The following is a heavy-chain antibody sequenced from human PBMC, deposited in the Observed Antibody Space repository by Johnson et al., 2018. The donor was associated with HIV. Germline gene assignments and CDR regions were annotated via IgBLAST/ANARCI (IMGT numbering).Heavy chain of an antibody. CDR3: ARVEPIRRAIDAFDI. Sequence: VLLVESGGRMIRPGGSLRLSCVASGFRFDDYGMNWVRQAPGKGLEWVANIKQDGSEKYYVDSVKGRFTISRDNAKNSLYLQLNSLRAEDTAVYYCARVEPIRRAIDAFDIWGQGTMVTVSS. V-gene: IGHV3-7*02. CDR1: GFRFDDYG. J-gene: IGHJ3*02. CDR2: IKQDGSEK.